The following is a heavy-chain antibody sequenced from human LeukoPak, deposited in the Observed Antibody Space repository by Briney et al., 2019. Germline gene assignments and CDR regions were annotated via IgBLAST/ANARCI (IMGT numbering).Heavy chain of an antibody. CDR1: GGSISSYY. V-gene: IGHV4-59*01. CDR2: IYYSGNT. CDR3: ARARNYYDSSDYYYEGDAFDI. D-gene: IGHD3-22*01. Sequence: SETLSLTCTVSGGSISSYYWSWIRQPPGKGLEWIGSIYYSGNTYYKPSLKSRVTISLDTSKNQFSLKLSSVTAADTAVYFCARARNYYDSSDYYYEGDAFDIWGQGTMVTVSS. J-gene: IGHJ3*02.